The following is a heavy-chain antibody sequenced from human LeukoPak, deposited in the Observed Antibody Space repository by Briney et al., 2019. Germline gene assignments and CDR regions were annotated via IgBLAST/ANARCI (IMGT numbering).Heavy chain of an antibody. Sequence: ASVKVSCKASGYTFTSYYMHWVRQAPGQGLEWMGIINPSGGSTSYAQKFQGRVTMTRDTSISTAYMELSRLRSDDTAVYYCASTGELLPDYYFYYYMDVWGKGTTVTISS. CDR3: ASTGELLPDYYFYYYMDV. D-gene: IGHD3-10*01. J-gene: IGHJ6*03. CDR2: INPSGGST. CDR1: GYTFTSYY. V-gene: IGHV1-46*03.